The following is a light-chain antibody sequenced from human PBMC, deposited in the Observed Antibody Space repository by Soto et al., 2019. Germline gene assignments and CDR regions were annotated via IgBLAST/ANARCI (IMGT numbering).Light chain of an antibody. Sequence: QSVLTQPPSASGTPGQRVTISCSGSSSNIGSNTVNWYQQLPGTAPKLLIYSNNHRPSVVPDRFSGSKSGTSASLAISGPQSEDEADYYCATWDDSLNGHVVFGGGTKLTVL. CDR1: SSNIGSNT. J-gene: IGLJ2*01. CDR3: ATWDDSLNGHVV. CDR2: SNN. V-gene: IGLV1-44*01.